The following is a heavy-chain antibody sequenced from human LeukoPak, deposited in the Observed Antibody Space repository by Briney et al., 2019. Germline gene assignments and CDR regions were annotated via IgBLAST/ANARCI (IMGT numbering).Heavy chain of an antibody. V-gene: IGHV4-39*01. CDR3: ASLKGYYGDYSSFDY. Sequence: SETLSLTCTVSGGSISSGSYYWGWIRQPPGKGLEWIGSIYYSGSTYYNPSLKSRVTISVDTSKNQFSLKLSSVTAADTAVYYCASLKGYYGDYSSFDYWGQGTLVTVPS. J-gene: IGHJ4*02. CDR2: IYYSGST. CDR1: GGSISSGSYY. D-gene: IGHD4-17*01.